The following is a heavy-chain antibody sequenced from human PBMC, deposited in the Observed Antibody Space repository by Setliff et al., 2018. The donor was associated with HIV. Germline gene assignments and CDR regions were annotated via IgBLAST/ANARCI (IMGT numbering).Heavy chain of an antibody. D-gene: IGHD5-12*01. CDR3: ARSSPPHQSWLQSSWFDP. Sequence: SETLSLTCSVSGASISSGSYYWNWIRQPAGKGLEWVGHIYTSGSTNYNPSLKSRVTISVDTSKNQFSLRLSSVTAADTAVYYCARSSPPHQSWLQSSWFDPWGQGTLVTV. CDR1: GASISSGSYY. V-gene: IGHV4-61*09. CDR2: IYTSGST. J-gene: IGHJ5*02.